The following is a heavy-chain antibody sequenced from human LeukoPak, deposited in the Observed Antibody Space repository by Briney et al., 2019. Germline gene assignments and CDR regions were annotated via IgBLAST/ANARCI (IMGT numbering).Heavy chain of an antibody. J-gene: IGHJ4*02. D-gene: IGHD2-15*01. CDR1: GFTFNSYG. Sequence: PGGSLRLSCAASGFTFNSYGKSWVRQAPGNGLEWVAVIAYDGTNKYHADSAKGRFTISRDNSKNTLYLQMSSLRVDDTAIYYCAKERYCSGGNCYPDDNWGQGTLVTVSS. V-gene: IGHV3-30*18. CDR3: AKERYCSGGNCYPDDN. CDR2: IAYDGTNK.